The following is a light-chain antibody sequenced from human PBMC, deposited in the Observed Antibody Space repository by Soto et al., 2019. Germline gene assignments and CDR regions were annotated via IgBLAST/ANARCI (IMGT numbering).Light chain of an antibody. CDR1: RDISRW. CDR3: QQSNSFPYT. Sequence: DIQVTQSPSSMSASVGDRVTITCRATRDISRWLAWYQQKPGKAPKLVIYAASNLQSGVPSRFSGSGSGTDFTLTINSLQPDDFATYYCQQSNSFPYTFGQGTKLEI. CDR2: AAS. J-gene: IGKJ2*01. V-gene: IGKV1-12*01.